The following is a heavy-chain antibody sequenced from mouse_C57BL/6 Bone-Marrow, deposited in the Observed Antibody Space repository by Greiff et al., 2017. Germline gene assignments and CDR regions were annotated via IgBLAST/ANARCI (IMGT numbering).Heavy chain of an antibody. V-gene: IGHV1-55*01. Sequence: QVQLQQPGAELVKPGASVKMSCKASGYTFTSYWITWVKQRPGQGLEWIGDIYPGSGSTNYNGKFKSKATLTVDTSSSKAYMQLSSLTSEDSAVYYCVRRAFITPWDDWGQGTSVTVSS. CDR2: IYPGSGST. CDR1: GYTFTSYW. J-gene: IGHJ4*01. D-gene: IGHD1-1*01. CDR3: VRRAFITPWDD.